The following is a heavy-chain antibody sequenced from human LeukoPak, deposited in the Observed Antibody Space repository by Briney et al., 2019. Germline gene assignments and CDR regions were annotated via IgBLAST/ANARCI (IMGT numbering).Heavy chain of an antibody. CDR3: AKPTCSGGRCYFDY. V-gene: IGHV3-23*01. CDR2: ITGSGGNT. J-gene: IGHJ4*02. CDR1: GFIFSSCS. D-gene: IGHD2-15*01. Sequence: GGSLRLSCAASGFIFSSCSMSWVRQAPGKGLEWVSVITGSGGNTYYADSVKGRFTISKDNSKNTVYLQMSSLRAEDTAVYYCAKPTCSGGRCYFDYWGQGTLVTVSS.